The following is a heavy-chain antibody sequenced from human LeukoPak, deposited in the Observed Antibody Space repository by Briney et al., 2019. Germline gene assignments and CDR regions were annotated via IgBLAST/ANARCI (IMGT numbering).Heavy chain of an antibody. CDR2: IYSGGST. D-gene: IGHD2-15*01. V-gene: IGHV3-66*01. CDR3: ARFYCSGGSCYSLPLDY. CDR1: GFTVSSNY. Sequence: GRSLRLSCAASGFTVSSNYMSWVRQAPGKGLEWVSVIYSGGSTYYADSVRGRFIVSRDNSKNTLYLQMNSLRAEDTAVYYCARFYCSGGSCYSLPLDYWGQGTLVTVSS. J-gene: IGHJ4*02.